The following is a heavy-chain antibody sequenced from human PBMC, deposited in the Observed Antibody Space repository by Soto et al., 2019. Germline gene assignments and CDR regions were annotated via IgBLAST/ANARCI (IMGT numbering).Heavy chain of an antibody. J-gene: IGHJ4*02. D-gene: IGHD6-19*01. V-gene: IGHV5-51*01. CDR1: GYRFTSYW. Sequence: GESLKISCKGSGYRFTSYWIGWVRQMPGKGLEWMGIIYPGDSDTRYSPSFQGQVTISADKSISTAYLQWSSLKASDTAMYYCARLFTSAMVVARTPPYYFDYWGQGTLVTVSS. CDR3: ARLFTSAMVVARTPPYYFDY. CDR2: IYPGDSDT.